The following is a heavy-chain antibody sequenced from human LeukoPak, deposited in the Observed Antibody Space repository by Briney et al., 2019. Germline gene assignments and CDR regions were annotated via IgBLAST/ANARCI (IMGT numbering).Heavy chain of an antibody. J-gene: IGHJ4*02. CDR2: IKQDGSEK. V-gene: IGHV3-7*01. D-gene: IGHD1-1*01. Sequence: GGSLRLSCAASGFTFSSYGMSWVRQAPGKGLEWVANIKQDGSEKHYVDSVKGRFTISRDNAKNSLYLQMNSLRAEDTAVYYCARDRSGGYWGQGTLVTVSS. CDR3: ARDRSGGY. CDR1: GFTFSSYG.